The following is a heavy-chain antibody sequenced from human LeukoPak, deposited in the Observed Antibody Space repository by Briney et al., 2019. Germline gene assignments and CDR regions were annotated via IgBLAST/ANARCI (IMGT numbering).Heavy chain of an antibody. CDR3: AKRSGYSYGRAFDY. J-gene: IGHJ4*02. Sequence: GRSLRLSCAASGFTFDDYAMHWVRQAPGKGLEWVSGISWNSGSIGYADSVKGRFTISRDNAKNSLYLQMNSLRAEDTALYYCAKRSGYSYGRAFDYWGQGTLVTVSS. D-gene: IGHD5-18*01. CDR1: GFTFDDYA. V-gene: IGHV3-9*01. CDR2: ISWNSGSI.